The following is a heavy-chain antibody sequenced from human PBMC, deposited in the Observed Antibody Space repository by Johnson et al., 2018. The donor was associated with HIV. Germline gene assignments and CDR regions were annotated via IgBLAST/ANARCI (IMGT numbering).Heavy chain of an antibody. CDR2: IKSKIDGGTT. CDR3: ATARNRLWSSSGWTGFWAFDI. D-gene: IGHD6-19*01. Sequence: VQLVESGGGVVQSGGSLRLSCAASGFTFSNAWMSWVRQAPGKGLEWVGRIKSKIDGGTTDYAAPVKGRFTISRDDSKNTLSLEMNSLKIEDTAVYYCATARNRLWSSSGWTGFWAFDIWGQGTMVTVSS. J-gene: IGHJ3*02. CDR1: GFTFSNAW. V-gene: IGHV3-15*01.